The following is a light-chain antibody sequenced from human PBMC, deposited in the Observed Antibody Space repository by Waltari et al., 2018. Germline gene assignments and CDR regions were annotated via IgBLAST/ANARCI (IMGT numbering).Light chain of an antibody. CDR1: QSITKY. Sequence: EIMLTQSPGTLSLSPGERATLSCRASQSITKYLAWYQQKPGQAPRLLLYDAPIRATGIPDRFSGSGYGTDFSLTISRLEPEDYAVYYCQKYGSLPATFGRGTKVEIK. J-gene: IGKJ1*01. CDR2: DAP. CDR3: QKYGSLPAT. V-gene: IGKV3-20*01.